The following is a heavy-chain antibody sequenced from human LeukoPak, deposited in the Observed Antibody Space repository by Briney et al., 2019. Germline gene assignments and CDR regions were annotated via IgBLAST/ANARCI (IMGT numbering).Heavy chain of an antibody. CDR2: ISSSGSTI. CDR3: ASSSSWYDY. J-gene: IGHJ4*02. D-gene: IGHD6-13*01. V-gene: IGHV3-48*03. CDR1: GFTFSSYE. Sequence: GGSLRLSCAASGFTFSSYEMNWVRQAPGKGLEWVSYISSSGSTIYYADSVKGRFTISRDNAKNSLYLQTNSLRAEDTAVYYCASSSSWYDYWGQGTLVTVSS.